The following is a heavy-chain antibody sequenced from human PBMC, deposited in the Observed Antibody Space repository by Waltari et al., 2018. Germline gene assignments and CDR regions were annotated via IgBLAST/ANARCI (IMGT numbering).Heavy chain of an antibody. Sequence: QVQLVQSGAEVKKPGASVKVSCKASGYTFTSYGISWVRQAPGQGLEWMGWISAYNGNTNYAQKLQGRVTMTTDTSTSTAYMELRSLRSDDTAVYYCARDLGHDYSNYKSGNWFDPWGQGTLVTVSS. J-gene: IGHJ5*02. D-gene: IGHD4-4*01. CDR1: GYTFTSYG. V-gene: IGHV1-18*01. CDR3: ARDLGHDYSNYKSGNWFDP. CDR2: ISAYNGNT.